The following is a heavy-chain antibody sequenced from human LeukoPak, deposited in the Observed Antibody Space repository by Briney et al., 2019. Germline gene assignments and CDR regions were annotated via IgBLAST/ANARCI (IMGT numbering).Heavy chain of an antibody. CDR2: ISSSSSHI. D-gene: IGHD6-19*01. V-gene: IGHV3-21*06. CDR3: ARDAQWLVPEGYYYYMDV. J-gene: IGHJ6*03. Sequence: GALRLSCAGSGFAFSRYSMNWFRQAPGKGLERVSSISSSSSHIFYADSVKGRFTISRDNAKNSLYLQMNSLRAGDTAVYYCARDAQWLVPEGYYYYMDVWGKGITVTVAS. CDR1: GFAFSRYS.